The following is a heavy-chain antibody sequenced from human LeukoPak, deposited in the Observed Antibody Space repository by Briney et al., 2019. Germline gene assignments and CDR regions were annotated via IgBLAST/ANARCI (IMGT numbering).Heavy chain of an antibody. CDR3: AKDSTAARFGY. CDR1: GFTFSSYD. Sequence: GGSLRLSCAASGFTFSSYDMHWVRQAPGKGLEWVAVISYDGSNKYYADSVKGRFTISRDNSKNTLYLQMNSLRAEDTAEYYCAKDSTAARFGYWGQGTLVTVSS. CDR2: ISYDGSNK. V-gene: IGHV3-30*18. D-gene: IGHD6-6*01. J-gene: IGHJ4*02.